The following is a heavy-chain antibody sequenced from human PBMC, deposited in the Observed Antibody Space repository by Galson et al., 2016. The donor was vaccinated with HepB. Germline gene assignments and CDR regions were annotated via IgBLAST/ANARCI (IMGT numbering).Heavy chain of an antibody. CDR2: IKQDGSEK. J-gene: IGHJ3*02. CDR1: GFTFSSYW. D-gene: IGHD4-17*01. V-gene: IGHV3-7*01. CDR3: ARAIYGDWGSDAFDI. Sequence: SLRLSCAASGFTFSSYWMNWVRQAPGKGLEWVANIKQDGSEKHYVDSVKGRFTISRVNVQNSLYLQISSLRAKDTAVYYRARAIYGDWGSDAFDIWGQGTMVTVSS.